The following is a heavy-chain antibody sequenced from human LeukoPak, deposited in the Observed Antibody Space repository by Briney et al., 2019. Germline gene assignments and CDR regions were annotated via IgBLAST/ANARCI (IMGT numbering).Heavy chain of an antibody. D-gene: IGHD2-2*01. CDR3: ARDLRYCGSSSCYFVYYGMDV. V-gene: IGHV3-33*01. J-gene: IGHJ6*02. Sequence: GGSLRLSCAASGFTFSSYAMHWVRQAPGKGLEWVAVIWFDGSNKYHADSVKGRFTISRDNSKNTLYLQVNSLRAEDTAVYYCARDLRYCGSSSCYFVYYGMDVWGQGTTVTVSS. CDR1: GFTFSSYA. CDR2: IWFDGSNK.